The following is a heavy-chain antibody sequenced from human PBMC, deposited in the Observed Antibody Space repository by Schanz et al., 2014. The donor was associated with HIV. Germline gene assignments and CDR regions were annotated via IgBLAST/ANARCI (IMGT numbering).Heavy chain of an antibody. V-gene: IGHV3-23*01. J-gene: IGHJ6*02. D-gene: IGHD4-17*01. CDR3: AKGDWTHKVTTGVDV. CDR1: GFTFRETV. CDR2: ISSTSTYR. Sequence: EVQLLESGGNLVHPGGSLRLSCAASGFTFRETVVSWVRQAPGKGLEWIASISSTSTYRFYAASVMGRFTISRDNSEDTLYLRMNSLGLDASAVYYCAKGDWTHKVTTGVDVWGQGTTVIVS.